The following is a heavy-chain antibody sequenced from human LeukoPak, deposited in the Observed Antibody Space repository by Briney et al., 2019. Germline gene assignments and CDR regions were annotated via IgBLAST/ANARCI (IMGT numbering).Heavy chain of an antibody. CDR1: GFTFDDYA. D-gene: IGHD6-13*01. J-gene: IGHJ4*02. CDR3: AKDSGIAAGEGYFDY. V-gene: IGHV3-9*01. CDR2: ISWNSGSI. Sequence: GGSLRLSCAASGFTFDDYAMHWVRQAPGKGLEWVSGISWNSGSIGYADSVKGRFTISGDNAKNSLYLQMNSLRAEDTALYYCAKDSGIAAGEGYFDYWGQGTLVTVSS.